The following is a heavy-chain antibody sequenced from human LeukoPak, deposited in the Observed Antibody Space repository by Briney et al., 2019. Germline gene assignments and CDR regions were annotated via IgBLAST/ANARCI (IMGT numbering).Heavy chain of an antibody. Sequence: PSETLSLTCTLSVVSISSVSYGWGWIRQPAGKGLEWIGRIYTSGSTNYNPSLKSRVTISVATSKDQCSLKLSAVTAADTAVYYCARAYLSRESYYYYYYGMDVWGQGTTVTVSS. D-gene: IGHD2/OR15-2a*01. CDR1: VVSISSVSYG. V-gene: IGHV4-61*02. J-gene: IGHJ6*02. CDR3: ARAYLSRESYYYYYYGMDV. CDR2: IYTSGST.